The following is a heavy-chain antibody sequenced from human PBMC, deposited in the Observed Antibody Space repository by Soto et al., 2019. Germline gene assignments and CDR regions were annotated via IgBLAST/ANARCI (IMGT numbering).Heavy chain of an antibody. CDR1: GYIFTSYW. Sequence: PGESLKISCKGSGYIFTSYWIGWVRQMPGKGLEWMGIIYPGDSDTRYSPSFQGQVTISADKSISTAYLQWSSLKASDTDMYYCARLPSSNPPKDYYDYAGVRGKGTTVTVSS. J-gene: IGHJ6*03. CDR2: IYPGDSDT. V-gene: IGHV5-51*01. CDR3: ARLPSSNPPKDYYDYAGV. D-gene: IGHD6-19*01.